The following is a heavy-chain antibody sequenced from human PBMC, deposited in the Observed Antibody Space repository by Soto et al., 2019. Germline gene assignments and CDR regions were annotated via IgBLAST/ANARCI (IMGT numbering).Heavy chain of an antibody. CDR2: IYHTGDY. CDR1: GGSIIRNNW. Sequence: PSETLSLTCVVSGGSIIRNNWWSWVRQPPGKGLEWIGEIYHTGDYNYNPSLKSRVTISIDKSKNLFSLDLTSVTAADTAVYFCASHHFFSHLLWGPGTLVTVSS. J-gene: IGHJ4*02. D-gene: IGHD3-3*02. CDR3: ASHHFFSHLL. V-gene: IGHV4-4*02.